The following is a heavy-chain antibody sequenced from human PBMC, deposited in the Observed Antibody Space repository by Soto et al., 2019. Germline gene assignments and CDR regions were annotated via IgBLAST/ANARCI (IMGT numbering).Heavy chain of an antibody. J-gene: IGHJ3*02. V-gene: IGHV2-5*02. CDR1: GFSLSTSGVG. CDR3: AHRQYGTGDKSDDAFDI. CDR2: IYWDDDK. Sequence: SGPTLVNPTQPLTLTCTFSGFSLSTSGVGVGWIRQPPGKALEWLALIYWDDDKRYSPSLKSRLTITKDTSKNQVVLTMTNMDPVDTATYYCAHRQYGTGDKSDDAFDIWGQGTMVTVSS. D-gene: IGHD7-27*01.